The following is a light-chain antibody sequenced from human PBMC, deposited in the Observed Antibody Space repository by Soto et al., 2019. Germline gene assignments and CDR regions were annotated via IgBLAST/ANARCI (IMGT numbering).Light chain of an antibody. V-gene: IGKV3-11*01. Sequence: IGLTQSPTPLSFSSGEKATLFCRASQTVSSYLVWYQQKPGQPPRLLIYDASNRATGVPARFSGSGSGTDFTLTISSLEPEDFAVYYCQQRSDWPITFGQGTRLEIK. CDR3: QQRSDWPIT. CDR2: DAS. CDR1: QTVSSY. J-gene: IGKJ5*01.